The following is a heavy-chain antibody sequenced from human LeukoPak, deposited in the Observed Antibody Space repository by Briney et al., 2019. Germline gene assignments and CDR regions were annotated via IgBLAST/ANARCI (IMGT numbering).Heavy chain of an antibody. CDR1: GFTFSSYW. CDR3: HTQYYDFWSGYYTGTYYYYYYMDV. Sequence: GGSLRLSCAASGFTFSSYWMHWVRQAPGKGLVWVSRINSDGSSTSYADSVKGRFTISRDNAKNTLYLQMNSLRAEDTAVYYCHTQYYDFWSGYYTGTYYYYYYMDVWGKGTTVTVSS. V-gene: IGHV3-74*01. CDR2: INSDGSST. J-gene: IGHJ6*03. D-gene: IGHD3-3*01.